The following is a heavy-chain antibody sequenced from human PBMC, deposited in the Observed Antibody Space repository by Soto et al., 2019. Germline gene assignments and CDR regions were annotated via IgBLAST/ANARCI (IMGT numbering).Heavy chain of an antibody. V-gene: IGHV1-69*01. J-gene: IGHJ5*02. D-gene: IGHD6-19*01. Sequence: QVQLVQSGAEVKKPGSSVKVSCKVSGGTFSTYPINWVRQAPGQGLEFMGGIIPKFGTTNYAQKFRGTVTITADDSTSTAYMELNNLRSEDTAVYYCARGDSNSTGWYIWFDPWGQGTLVTVSS. CDR2: IIPKFGTT. CDR1: GGTFSTYP. CDR3: ARGDSNSTGWYIWFDP.